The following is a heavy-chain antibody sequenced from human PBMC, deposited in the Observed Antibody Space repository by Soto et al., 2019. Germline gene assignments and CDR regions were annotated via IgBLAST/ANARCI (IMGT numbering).Heavy chain of an antibody. Sequence: LXLXCAASGFTFSSXLMHWFRQAPGKGLVWVSRINSDGSSTSYADSVKGRLTISRDNAKNTLYLQMNSLRAEDTAVYYCARGGEGSYVDYWGQGTLGTVSS. CDR3: ARGGEGSYVDY. CDR1: GFTFSSXL. V-gene: IGHV3-74*01. CDR2: INSDGSST. J-gene: IGHJ4*02. D-gene: IGHD1-26*01.